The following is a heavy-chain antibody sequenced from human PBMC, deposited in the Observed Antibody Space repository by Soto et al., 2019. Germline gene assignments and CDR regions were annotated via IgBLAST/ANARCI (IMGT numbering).Heavy chain of an antibody. J-gene: IGHJ3*02. Sequence: GGSLRLSCAASGFTFSSYSMSWVRQAPGKGPEWVSHITASGGTTYYADSVKGRFTISRDSSRNTLYLQMNSLRAEDTALYYCAKCLQVNWNYDAFHIWGQGTMVTVSS. D-gene: IGHD1-7*01. CDR2: ITASGGTT. CDR1: GFTFSSYS. V-gene: IGHV3-23*01. CDR3: AKCLQVNWNYDAFHI.